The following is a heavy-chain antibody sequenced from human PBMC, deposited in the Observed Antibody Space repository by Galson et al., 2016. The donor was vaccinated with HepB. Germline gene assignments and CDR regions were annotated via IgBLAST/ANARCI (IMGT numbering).Heavy chain of an antibody. CDR3: ARGGFNILTT. V-gene: IGHV1-18*01. J-gene: IGHJ1*01. CDR2: ISGHSGKT. CDR1: GYRFTDSG. D-gene: IGHD3-9*01. Sequence: SVKVSCKASGYRFTDSGINWVRQAPGQGLEWMGWISGHSGKTHFAEEFQERVTMTTDTSTNTAYMQLRTLRSDDTAIYYCARGGFNILTTWGQGTLVIVSS.